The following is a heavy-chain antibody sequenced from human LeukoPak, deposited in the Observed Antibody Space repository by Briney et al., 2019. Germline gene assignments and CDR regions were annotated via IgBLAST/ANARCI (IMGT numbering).Heavy chain of an antibody. CDR2: IYTSGST. CDR1: GGSISSYY. CDR3: ARGLLGYDILTGYEEGFDY. D-gene: IGHD3-9*01. Sequence: SETLSLTCTVSGGSISSYYWSRIRQPAGKGLEWIGRIYTSGSTNYNPSPKSRVTMSVDTSKNQFSLKLSSVTAADTAVYYCARGLLGYDILTGYEEGFDYWGQGTLVTVSS. J-gene: IGHJ4*02. V-gene: IGHV4-4*07.